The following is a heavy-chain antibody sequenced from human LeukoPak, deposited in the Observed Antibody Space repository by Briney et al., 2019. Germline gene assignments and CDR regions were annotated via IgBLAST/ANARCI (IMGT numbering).Heavy chain of an antibody. J-gene: IGHJ4*02. CDR1: GFTFSSYA. D-gene: IGHD2-2*01. V-gene: IGHV3-23*01. CDR2: ISGSGGST. CDR3: ANFARPSTAAMIPDY. Sequence: GGSLGLSCAASGFTFSSYAMSWVRQAPGKGLEWVSAISGSGGSTYYADSVKGRFTISRDNSKNTLYLQMNSLRAEDTAVYYCANFARPSTAAMIPDYWGQGTLVTVSS.